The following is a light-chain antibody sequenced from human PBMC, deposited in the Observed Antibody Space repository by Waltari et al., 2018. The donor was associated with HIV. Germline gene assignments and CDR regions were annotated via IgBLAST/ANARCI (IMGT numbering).Light chain of an antibody. CDR1: SSNSGPNDA. V-gene: IGLV1-40*01. CDR3: QSYDSSLSGWV. CDR2: GNI. J-gene: IGLJ3*02. Sequence: QSVLTQPPSGHSVTNSCAGSSSNSGPNDAVARYQHLPATAPQLPIYGNIYRPSGVPDRFSASKSVISASLAITGLQADDEADYYCQSYDSSLSGWVFGGGTKLTV.